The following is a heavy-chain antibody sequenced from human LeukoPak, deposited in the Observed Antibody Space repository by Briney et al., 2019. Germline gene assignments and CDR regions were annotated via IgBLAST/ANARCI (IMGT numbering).Heavy chain of an antibody. CDR1: GGSFSGYY. Sequence: SETLSLTCAVYGGSFSGYYWSWIRQPPGKGLEWIGEINHSGSTNYNPSLKSRVTISVDTSKNQSSLKLSSVTAADTAVYYCARAPVWAYGMDVWGQGTTVTVSS. J-gene: IGHJ6*02. CDR3: ARAPVWAYGMDV. CDR2: INHSGST. V-gene: IGHV4-34*01. D-gene: IGHD3-16*01.